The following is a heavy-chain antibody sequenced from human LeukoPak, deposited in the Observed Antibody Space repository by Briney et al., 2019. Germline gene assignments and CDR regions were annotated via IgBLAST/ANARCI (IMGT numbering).Heavy chain of an antibody. J-gene: IGHJ4*02. D-gene: IGHD6-19*01. CDR3: ARVAVAKHFDY. CDR1: GDSISSSNW. Sequence: SGTLSLTCAVSGDSISSSNWWSWVRQPPGKGLEWIGEIYHSGSTTYSPSLKSRVTISLDKSKNQFSLKLYSVTTADTAVYFCARVAVAKHFDYWGPGTLVTVSS. V-gene: IGHV4-4*02. CDR2: IYHSGST.